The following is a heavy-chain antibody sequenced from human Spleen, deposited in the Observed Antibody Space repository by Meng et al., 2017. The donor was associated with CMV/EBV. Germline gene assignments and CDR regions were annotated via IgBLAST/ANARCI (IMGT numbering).Heavy chain of an antibody. CDR2: SVTRSNYI. J-gene: IGHJ4*02. Sequence: GESLKISCAASGFTLDNYSMNWVRQAPGKGLEWVSSSVTRSNYIYYADSVKGRFTISRDNGKNSLYLQMDSLRAEDTAVYFCARDGRFCPNGVCSFDHWGQGTLVTVSS. CDR3: ARDGRFCPNGVCSFDH. V-gene: IGHV3-21*01. D-gene: IGHD2-8*01. CDR1: GFTLDNYS.